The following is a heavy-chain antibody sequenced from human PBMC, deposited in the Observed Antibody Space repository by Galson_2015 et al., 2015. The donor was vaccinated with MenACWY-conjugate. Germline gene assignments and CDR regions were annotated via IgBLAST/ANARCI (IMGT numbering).Heavy chain of an antibody. CDR2: VYYTGST. Sequence: SETLSLTCTVTGASISSDHWAWIRQPPGKGLAWIGYVYYTGSTNYNPSLKSRVTISADTSKNQFSLKLSFVTVADTAVYYCARQSSGWFLYHFDSWGQGTQVTVSS. V-gene: IGHV4-59*08. D-gene: IGHD3-3*01. J-gene: IGHJ4*02. CDR1: GASISSDH. CDR3: ARQSSGWFLYHFDS.